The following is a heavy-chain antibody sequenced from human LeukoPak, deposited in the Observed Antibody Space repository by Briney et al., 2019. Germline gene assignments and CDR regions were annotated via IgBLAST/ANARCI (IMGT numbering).Heavy chain of an antibody. CDR3: AKLAAMVTPDY. CDR2: ISYDGSNK. Sequence: GGSLRLSCAASGFTFSSYGMRWVRQAPGKGLEWVAVISYDGSNKYYADSVKGRFTISRDNSKNTLYLQMNSLRAEDTAVYYCAKLAAMVTPDYWGQGTLVTVSS. V-gene: IGHV3-30*18. J-gene: IGHJ4*02. D-gene: IGHD5-18*01. CDR1: GFTFSSYG.